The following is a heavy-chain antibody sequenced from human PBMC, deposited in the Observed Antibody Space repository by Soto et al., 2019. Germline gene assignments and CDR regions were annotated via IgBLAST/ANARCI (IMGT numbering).Heavy chain of an antibody. D-gene: IGHD3-22*01. CDR3: ARLYYYDSSGYYYVEDF. Sequence: ASVKVSCKASGYPFSSFDIIWVRQATGQGLEWMGWMDPKSGHTAFAQKLQGRVTMTTDTSTSTAYMELRSLRSDDTAVYYCARLYYYDSSGYYYVEDFWGQGTLVTVSS. CDR2: MDPKSGHT. V-gene: IGHV1-8*01. CDR1: GYPFSSFD. J-gene: IGHJ4*02.